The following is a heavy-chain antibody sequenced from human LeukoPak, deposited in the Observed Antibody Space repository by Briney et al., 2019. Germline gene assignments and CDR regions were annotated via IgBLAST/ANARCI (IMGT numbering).Heavy chain of an antibody. CDR3: AKLRVQNYGGNWGFDY. V-gene: IGHV4-38-2*02. CDR1: GYFISSISRTYY. CDR2: FYHSGST. Sequence: SETLSLTCTVSGYFISSISRTYYWGWVRQSPGEGMEWIGSFYHSGSTYYNPSLQSRVTISIDTSKNQFSLKLSSVTAADTAVYYCAKLRVQNYGGNWGFDYWGQGTLVTVSS. D-gene: IGHD4-23*01. J-gene: IGHJ4*02.